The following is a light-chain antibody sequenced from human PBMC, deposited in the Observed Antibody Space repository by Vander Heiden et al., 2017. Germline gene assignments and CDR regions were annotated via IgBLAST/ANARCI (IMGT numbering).Light chain of an antibody. CDR1: QSISSY. V-gene: IGKV1-39*01. J-gene: IGKJ1*01. CDR2: AAS. Sequence: IQMTQSPSSLSASVGDRVTITCRASQSISSYLNWYQQKPGKAPKLLIYAASSLQSGVPSRFSGSGSGTDFTLTISSLQPEDFATYYCQQSDSTPLTFGQGTKVXIK. CDR3: QQSDSTPLT.